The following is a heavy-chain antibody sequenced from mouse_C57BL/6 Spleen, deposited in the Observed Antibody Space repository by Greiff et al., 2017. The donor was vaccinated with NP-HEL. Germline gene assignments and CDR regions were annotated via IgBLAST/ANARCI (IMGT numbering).Heavy chain of an antibody. CDR3: ARRALLRYFAY. J-gene: IGHJ3*01. CDR2: INPGSGGT. CDR1: GYAFTNYL. V-gene: IGHV1-54*01. Sequence: QVQLKESGAELVRPGTSVKVSCKASGYAFTNYLIEWVKQRPGQGLEWIGVINPGSGGTNYNEKFKGKATLTADKSSSTAYMQLSSLTSEDSAVYFCARRALLRYFAYWGQGTLVTVSA. D-gene: IGHD1-1*01.